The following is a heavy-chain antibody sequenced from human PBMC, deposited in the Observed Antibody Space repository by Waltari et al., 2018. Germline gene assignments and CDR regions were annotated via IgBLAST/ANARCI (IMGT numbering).Heavy chain of an antibody. Sequence: EVQLVESGGGLVQPGGSLRLSCAASGFTFSRFWMSWVRQAPGKGLEWVANIYQDGTVTNYVDSVNGRFTTSRDNARNSLYLQMNSLRVDDTAVYYCVRDDDGGMGAVWGQGTTVTVSS. V-gene: IGHV3-7*01. CDR2: IYQDGTVT. CDR1: GFTFSRFW. J-gene: IGHJ6*02. D-gene: IGHD3-16*01. CDR3: VRDDDGGMGAV.